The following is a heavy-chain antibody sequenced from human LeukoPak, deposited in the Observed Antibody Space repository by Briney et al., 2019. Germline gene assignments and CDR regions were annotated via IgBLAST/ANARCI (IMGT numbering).Heavy chain of an antibody. CDR2: ISYDGSNK. V-gene: IGHV3-30*03. Sequence: GRSLRLSCAASGFAFSRYGMHWVRQAPGKGLEWVAVISYDGSNKYYADSVKGRFTISRDNSKNTLYLQMNSLRAEDTAVYYCTRRGSYYHYWGQGTLVTVSS. D-gene: IGHD1-26*01. CDR1: GFAFSRYG. CDR3: TRRGSYYHY. J-gene: IGHJ4*02.